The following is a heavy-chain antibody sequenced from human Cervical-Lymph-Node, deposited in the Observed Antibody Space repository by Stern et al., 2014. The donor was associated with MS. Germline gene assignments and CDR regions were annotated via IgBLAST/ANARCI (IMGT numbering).Heavy chain of an antibody. CDR3: ARHYYDSSGRDAFDI. CDR2: MNPNIDNT. V-gene: IGHV1-8*01. J-gene: IGHJ3*02. CDR1: GYTFTTYD. Sequence: VQLVQSGAEVKKPGASVKVSCKASGYTFTTYDINWVRQATGQGLEWMGWMNPNIDNTGFAQKFQGRVTMTRNTSISTAYMELSSLRSEDTAVYYCARHYYDSSGRDAFDIWGQGTMVTVSS. D-gene: IGHD3-22*01.